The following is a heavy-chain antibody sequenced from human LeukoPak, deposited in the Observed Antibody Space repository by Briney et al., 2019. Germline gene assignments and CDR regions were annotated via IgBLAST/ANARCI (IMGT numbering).Heavy chain of an antibody. D-gene: IGHD6-13*01. CDR1: SGSISAYY. J-gene: IGHJ4*02. V-gene: IGHV4-59*01. CDR3: ARSVGYYFDC. Sequence: SETLSLTCTVSSGSISAYYWSWIRQPPGKGLEWIGYTHYSGNSNYSPSLKSRVTISVDTSKSQFSLKLSSVTAADTAVYYCARSVGYYFDCWGQGTLVTVSS. CDR2: THYSGNS.